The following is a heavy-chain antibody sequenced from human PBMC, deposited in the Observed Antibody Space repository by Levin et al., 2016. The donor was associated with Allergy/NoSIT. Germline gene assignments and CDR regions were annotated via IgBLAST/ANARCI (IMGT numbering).Heavy chain of an antibody. J-gene: IGHJ4*02. V-gene: IGHV4-59*01. CDR1: AGSIGNDY. D-gene: IGHD6-19*01. CDR2: IHHSGTA. Sequence: SETLSLTCTVSAGSIGNDYWSWIRQPPRKGLEWIGFIHHSGTANYNTSLKSRVTLSLDTSRNQLSLKLRSVTAADTAIYYCARGSYNSGLFYWGQGPRSPSPQ. CDR3: ARGSYNSGLFY.